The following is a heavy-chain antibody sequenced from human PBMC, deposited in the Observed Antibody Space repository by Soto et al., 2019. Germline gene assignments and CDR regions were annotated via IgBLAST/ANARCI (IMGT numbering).Heavy chain of an antibody. CDR2: IDPSDSYT. D-gene: IGHD2-15*01. V-gene: IGHV5-10-1*01. Sequence: GESLKISCKGSGYSFTSYWISWVRQMPGKGLEWMGRIDPSDSYTNYSPSFQGHVTISADTSISTAYLQWSSLKASDTAMYYCAKVVVAATGGSGFDYWGQGTLVTVSS. J-gene: IGHJ4*02. CDR3: AKVVVAATGGSGFDY. CDR1: GYSFTSYW.